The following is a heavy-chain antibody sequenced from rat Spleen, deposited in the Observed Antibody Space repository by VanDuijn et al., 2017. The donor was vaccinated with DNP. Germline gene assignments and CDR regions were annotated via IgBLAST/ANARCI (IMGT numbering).Heavy chain of an antibody. J-gene: IGHJ2*01. V-gene: IGHV5-58*01. CDR1: GFTFSSYW. D-gene: IGHD1-7*01. CDR2: ITTDGGGT. Sequence: EVQLVETGGGLVQPGRSLKLSCVASGFTFSSYWMYWVRQAPGQGLEWVASITTDGGGTYYPDSVKGRFTISRDNAKSTLYLQMDSLRSEDTATYYCATHRLRVFHYWGQGVMVTVSS. CDR3: ATHRLRVFHY.